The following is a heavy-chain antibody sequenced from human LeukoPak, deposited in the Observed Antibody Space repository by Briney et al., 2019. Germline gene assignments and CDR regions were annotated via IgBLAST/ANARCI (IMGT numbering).Heavy chain of an antibody. CDR3: ATDPWDQLLSVL. CDR2: ISAYSDDT. Sequence: ASVKVSCKASGYTFTSYGISWVRQAPGQGLEWMGWISAYSDDTNYAQKVQGRLTMTTDTSTSTAYMELSSLRSEDTAVYYCATDPWDQLLSVLWGQGTLVTVSS. D-gene: IGHD2-2*01. J-gene: IGHJ4*02. CDR1: GYTFTSYG. V-gene: IGHV1-18*01.